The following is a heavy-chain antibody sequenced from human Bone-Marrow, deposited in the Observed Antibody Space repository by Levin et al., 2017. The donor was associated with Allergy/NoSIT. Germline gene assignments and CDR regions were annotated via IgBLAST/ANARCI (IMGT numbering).Heavy chain of an antibody. CDR3: ARDFSAYDFGLDH. V-gene: IGHV3-30*03. CDR1: GFTFSRFG. CDR2: ISHDGNKI. Sequence: GGSLRLSCVVSGFTFSRFGMHWVRQAPGKGLEWVAFISHDGNKIYYADSVRGRFTISRDNSKNTLSLQMNSLRADDTAVFYCARDFSAYDFGLDHWGQGTLVTVSS. D-gene: IGHD5-12*01. J-gene: IGHJ4*02.